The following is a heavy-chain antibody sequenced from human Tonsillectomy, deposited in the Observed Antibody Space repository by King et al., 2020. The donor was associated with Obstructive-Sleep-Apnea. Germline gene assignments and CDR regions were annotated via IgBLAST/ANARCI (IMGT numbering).Heavy chain of an antibody. V-gene: IGHV3-13*04. CDR3: AGSRKDSHGYYWFGY. J-gene: IGHJ4*02. CDR2: LGTAGDT. D-gene: IGHD3-22*01. Sequence: VQLVESGGGLVQPGGSLRLSCAASGFTFSSYDMHWVRQATGKGLEWVSGLGTAGDTYYPGSVKGRFTISRENAKNSLYLQMNSPRAGDTAGYYCAGSRKDSHGYYWFGYWGQGTLVTVSS. CDR1: GFTFSSYD.